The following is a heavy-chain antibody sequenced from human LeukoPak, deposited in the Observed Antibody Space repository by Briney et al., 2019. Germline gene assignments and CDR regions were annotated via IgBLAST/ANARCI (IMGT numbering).Heavy chain of an antibody. CDR2: ISSSSNTI. CDR1: GFTFSSYA. D-gene: IGHD2-21*02. Sequence: GGSLRLSCAASGFTFSSYAMSWVRQAPGKGLEWVSYISSSSNTIYYADSVKGRFTISRDNAKNSLFLQMNSLRDEDTSVYYCARAVTVVTRGGLVFDYWGQGTLVTVSS. CDR3: ARAVTVVTRGGLVFDY. J-gene: IGHJ4*02. V-gene: IGHV3-48*02.